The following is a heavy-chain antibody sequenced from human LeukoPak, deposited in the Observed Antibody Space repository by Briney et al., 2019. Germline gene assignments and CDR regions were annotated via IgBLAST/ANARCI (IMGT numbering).Heavy chain of an antibody. CDR3: ARLLRYFDWLHYYYMDV. CDR2: ISSSGSTI. CDR1: GFTFSNYE. D-gene: IGHD3-9*01. V-gene: IGHV3-48*03. J-gene: IGHJ6*03. Sequence: PGGSLRLSCAASGFTFSNYEMNWVRQAPGKGLEWVSYISSSGSTIYYADSVKGRFTISRDNSKNTLYLQMNSLRAEDTAVYYCARLLRYFDWLHYYYMDVWGKGTTVTISS.